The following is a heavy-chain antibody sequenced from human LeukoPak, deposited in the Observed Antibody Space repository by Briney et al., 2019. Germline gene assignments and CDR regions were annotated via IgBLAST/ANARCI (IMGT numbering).Heavy chain of an antibody. CDR3: ATYSSLNRREFQY. V-gene: IGHV3-7*01. CDR2: IKTDGSEK. Sequence: GGSLRLPRAASGFTFSSYWMGWVRQAPGRGLQWVANIKTDGSEKYYVDSVKGRFTISRDNAKNSLYLQMNSLRAEDTAVYYCATYSSLNRREFQYWGQGTLLTVSS. D-gene: IGHD3-22*01. J-gene: IGHJ1*01. CDR1: GFTFSSYW.